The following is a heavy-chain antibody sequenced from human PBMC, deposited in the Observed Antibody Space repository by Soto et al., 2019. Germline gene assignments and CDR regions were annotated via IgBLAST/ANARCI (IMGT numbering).Heavy chain of an antibody. J-gene: IGHJ5*02. CDR2: INHSGST. Sequence: SETLSLTCAVYGGSFSGYYWSWIRQPPGKGLEWIGEINHSGSTNYNPSLKSRVTISVDTSKNQFSLKLSSVTAADTAVYYCARVKSGYHRGWFDPWGQGTLVTVSS. D-gene: IGHD3-3*01. CDR3: ARVKSGYHRGWFDP. CDR1: GGSFSGYY. V-gene: IGHV4-34*01.